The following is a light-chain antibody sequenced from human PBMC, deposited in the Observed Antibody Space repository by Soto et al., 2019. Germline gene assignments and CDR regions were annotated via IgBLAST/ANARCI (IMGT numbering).Light chain of an antibody. CDR2: GAS. CDR1: QSVSSN. CDR3: QQHQNWPLT. J-gene: IGKJ4*01. V-gene: IGKV3-15*01. Sequence: EIVMTQSPATLSVSPGERATLSCRASQSVSSNLAWYLQKPGQAPRLLISGASTRATGIPARFSGSGSGTEFTLTLSSLQSEDFAVYYCQQHQNWPLTFGGGTKVEIK.